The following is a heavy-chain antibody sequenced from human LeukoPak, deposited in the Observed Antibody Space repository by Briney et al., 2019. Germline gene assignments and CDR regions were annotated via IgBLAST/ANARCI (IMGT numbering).Heavy chain of an antibody. J-gene: IGHJ3*02. V-gene: IGHV3-30*02. CDR3: AKTSASYSGSYYAFDI. CDR2: IRYDGSNK. CDR1: GFTFSSYG. Sequence: GGSLRLSCAASGFTFSSYGMHWVRQAPGKGLEWVAFIRYDGSNKYYADSVKGRFTISRDNSKNTLYLQMNSLRAEDTAVYYCAKTSASYSGSYYAFDIWGQGTMVTVSS. D-gene: IGHD1-26*01.